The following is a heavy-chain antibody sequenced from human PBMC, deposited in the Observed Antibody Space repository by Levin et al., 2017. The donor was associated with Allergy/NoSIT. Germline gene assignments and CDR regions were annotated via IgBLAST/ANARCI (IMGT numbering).Heavy chain of an antibody. V-gene: IGHV2-5*02. Sequence: QTLSLTCTFSGFSLRTSGVGVGWIRQPPGKALEWLALIYWDDDKRYSPSLRSRLTITKDTSKNQVVLTLTNMDPVDTATYYCAHRRDGGLGFDYWGQGTLVTVSS. J-gene: IGHJ4*02. D-gene: IGHD4-23*01. CDR3: AHRRDGGLGFDY. CDR2: IYWDDDK. CDR1: GFSLRTSGVG.